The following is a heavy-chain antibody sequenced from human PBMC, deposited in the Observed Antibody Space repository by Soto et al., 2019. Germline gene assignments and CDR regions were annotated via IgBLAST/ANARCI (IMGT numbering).Heavy chain of an antibody. CDR3: ARDQGITTFGVYSMYYYGMDV. V-gene: IGHV1-18*01. Sequence: ASVKVSWKASGYPFTSYGVSWVRQAPGQGLEWMGWISAYNGNTKYAQKLQCRVTMTTDTSTNTAYMDLRSLRSDDTAVYYCARDQGITTFGVYSMYYYGMDVWGQ. CDR1: GYPFTSYG. CDR2: ISAYNGNT. D-gene: IGHD3-3*01. J-gene: IGHJ6*02.